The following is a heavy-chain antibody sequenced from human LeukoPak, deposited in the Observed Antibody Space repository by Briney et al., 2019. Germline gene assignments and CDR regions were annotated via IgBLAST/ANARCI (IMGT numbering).Heavy chain of an antibody. D-gene: IGHD6-13*01. V-gene: IGHV4-30-2*01. Sequence: SETLSLTCAVSGGSISSGGYSWSWIRQPPGKGLEWIGYIYHSGSTYYNPSLKSRVTISVDTSKNQFSLKLSSVTAADTAVYYCARGVYIAAAQYAYWGQGTLATVSS. CDR1: GGSISSGGYS. CDR2: IYHSGST. J-gene: IGHJ4*02. CDR3: ARGVYIAAAQYAY.